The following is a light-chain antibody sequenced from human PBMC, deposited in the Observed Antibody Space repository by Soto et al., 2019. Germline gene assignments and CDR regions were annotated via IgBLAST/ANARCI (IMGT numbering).Light chain of an antibody. J-gene: IGKJ4*01. CDR1: QGVSIAY. CDR2: GAS. V-gene: IGKV3-20*01. CDR3: QQYGSSPLT. Sequence: EIVLTQSPGTLSLSPVERATLSCTASQGVSIAYLAWYQQKTGQAPTLLIYGASSRATGIPDRFSGSGSGTNFTLTISRLEPEDFAVYYCQQYGSSPLTFGGGTKVDIK.